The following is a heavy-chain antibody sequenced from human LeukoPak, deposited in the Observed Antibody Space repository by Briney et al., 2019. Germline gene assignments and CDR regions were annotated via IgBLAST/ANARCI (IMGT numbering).Heavy chain of an antibody. CDR1: GASISSSSYY. J-gene: IGHJ4*02. V-gene: IGHV4-39*07. CDR3: ARADNWNYDIFYFDY. D-gene: IGHD1-7*01. CDR2: IYYSGST. Sequence: SSGTLSLTCTVSGASISSSSYYWGWIRQPPGKGLEWIGSIYYSGSTYYNPSLKSRVTISVDTSKNQFSLKLSSVTAADTAVYYCARADNWNYDIFYFDYWGQGTLVTVSS.